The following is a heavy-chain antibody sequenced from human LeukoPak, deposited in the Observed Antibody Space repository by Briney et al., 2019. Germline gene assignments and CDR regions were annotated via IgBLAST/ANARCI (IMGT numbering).Heavy chain of an antibody. D-gene: IGHD3-10*01. CDR3: ATHGFGELLGWFDP. CDR1: GGSFSGYY. V-gene: IGHV4-34*01. J-gene: IGHJ5*02. Sequence: SETLSLTCAVYGGSFSGYYWSWIRQPPGKGLEWIGEINHSGSTNYNPSLKSRVTISVDTSKNQFSLKLSSVTAADTAVYYCATHGFGELLGWFDPWGQGTLVTVSS. CDR2: INHSGST.